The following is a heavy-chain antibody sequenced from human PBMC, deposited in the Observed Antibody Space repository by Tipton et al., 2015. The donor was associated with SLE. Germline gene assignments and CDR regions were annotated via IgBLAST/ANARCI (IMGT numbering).Heavy chain of an antibody. Sequence: TLSLTCTVSGDSISSYPWSWIRQPPGKGLEWIGSIHDSGSTKYNPSLKSRVTISGDRSRNQFSLKLRSVTAADAAVYYCARAPRTYTGYDEYYFDYWGQGTLVTVSS. V-gene: IGHV4-59*01. D-gene: IGHD5-12*01. CDR2: IHDSGST. CDR1: GDSISSYP. J-gene: IGHJ4*02. CDR3: ARAPRTYTGYDEYYFDY.